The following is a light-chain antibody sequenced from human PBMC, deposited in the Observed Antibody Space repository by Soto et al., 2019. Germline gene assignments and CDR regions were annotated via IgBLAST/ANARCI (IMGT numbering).Light chain of an antibody. CDR3: QHFRSFPIT. CDR1: QDISSL. Sequence: IQLTQAPSSLSASVGDIVTITGRASQDISSLLAWYQQKPGKDPKLMIYAASTLQNGVKSRFSGSGSGTDFTLTIRSMQPEDFATYYCQHFRSFPITCG. J-gene: IGKJ5*01. V-gene: IGKV1-9*01. CDR2: AAS.